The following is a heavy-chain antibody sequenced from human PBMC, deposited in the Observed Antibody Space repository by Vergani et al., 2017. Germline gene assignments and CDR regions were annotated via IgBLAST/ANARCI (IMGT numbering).Heavy chain of an antibody. J-gene: IGHJ4*02. CDR2: MSAGSGLGT. CDR1: GFIFSNYA. V-gene: IGHV3-23*04. CDR3: ARSISGGSYDY. D-gene: IGHD2-15*01. Sequence: EVQMVESGGGLVKPGGSLRLSCAASGFIFSNYAMSWVRQAPGKGLEWVSGMSAGSGLGTYYADSVKGRFTISRDNSRNTLYLHMNSLSAEDTAVYYCARSISGGSYDYWGRGTLVTVSS.